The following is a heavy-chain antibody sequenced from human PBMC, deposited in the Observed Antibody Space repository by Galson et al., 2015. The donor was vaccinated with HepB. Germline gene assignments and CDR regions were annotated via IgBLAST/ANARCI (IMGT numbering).Heavy chain of an antibody. V-gene: IGHV4-31*03. D-gene: IGHD2-8*01. CDR2: IFYNGST. J-gene: IGHJ5*02. CDR1: FGSIRSGGYY. Sequence: TLSLTCTVSFGSIRSGGYYWNWIRQHPGKGLEWIGYIFYNGSTHYNPSLQSRVSISVDTSKKQFSLNLNSVTVADTAVYYCARSRGYCTNGVCFNWGNWFDPWGQGTLVTVSS. CDR3: ARSRGYCTNGVCFNWGNWFDP.